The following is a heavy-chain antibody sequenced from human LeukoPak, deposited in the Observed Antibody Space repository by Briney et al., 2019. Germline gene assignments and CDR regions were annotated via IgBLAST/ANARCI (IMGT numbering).Heavy chain of an antibody. CDR3: ARLGGYSSPSRWFDP. CDR1: GGSISSRSYH. V-gene: IGHV4-39*01. D-gene: IGHD6-6*01. CDR2: IYYSGST. J-gene: IGHJ5*02. Sequence: SATLSLTCTVSGGSISSRSYHWGWIPPPPRKGLEGIGRIYYSGSTYYNPSLKRRVTISADTAKKHFSPKMRSDSAADKAVYYWARLGGYSSPSRWFDPGGQGTLLPVSS.